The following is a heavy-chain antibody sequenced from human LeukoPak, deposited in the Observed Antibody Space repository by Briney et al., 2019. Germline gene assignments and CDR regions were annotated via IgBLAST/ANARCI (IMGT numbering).Heavy chain of an antibody. CDR2: IRGSGDST. J-gene: IGHJ4*02. Sequence: GGSLRLSCAASGFTFNNYAMSWGRQAPGRGLEWVSAIRGSGDSTYYADSVKGRFTISREKSQNTLYLQMNSLRAEDTAIYFCAKGKDRGCSGGTCYREYYFDSWGQGTLVTVSS. D-gene: IGHD2-15*01. CDR1: GFTFNNYA. CDR3: AKGKDRGCSGGTCYREYYFDS. V-gene: IGHV3-23*01.